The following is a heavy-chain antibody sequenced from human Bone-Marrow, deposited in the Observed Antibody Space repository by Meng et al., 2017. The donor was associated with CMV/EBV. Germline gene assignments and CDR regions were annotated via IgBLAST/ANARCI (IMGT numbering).Heavy chain of an antibody. J-gene: IGHJ6*01. CDR1: GFTFSSYE. CDR3: ARDGGPTYCSSTSCYPPYYYYYGMDV. V-gene: IGHV3-48*03. D-gene: IGHD2-2*01. Sequence: GESLKISCAASGFTFSSYEMNWVRQAPGKGLEWVSYISSSGSTIYYADSVKGRFTISRDNAKNSLYLQMNSPRAEDTAVYYCARDGGPTYCSSTSCYPPYYYYYGMDVWGQGTTVTVSS. CDR2: ISSSGSTI.